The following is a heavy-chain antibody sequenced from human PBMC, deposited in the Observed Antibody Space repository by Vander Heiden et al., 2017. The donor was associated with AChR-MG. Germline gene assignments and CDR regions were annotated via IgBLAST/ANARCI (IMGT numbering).Heavy chain of an antibody. CDR3: AKDYSSSFYRGAFDI. D-gene: IGHD6-13*01. J-gene: IGHJ3*02. CDR1: RCTLSGYA. CDR2: ISGSGGST. Sequence: EVQLLESGGGLVQPGGSLRLACAAYRCTLSGYAMSWVRQAPGKGLEWVSAISGSGGSTYYADSVKGRFTISRDNSKNTLYLQMNSLRAEDTAVYYCAKDYSSSFYRGAFDIWGQGTMVTVSS. V-gene: IGHV3-23*01.